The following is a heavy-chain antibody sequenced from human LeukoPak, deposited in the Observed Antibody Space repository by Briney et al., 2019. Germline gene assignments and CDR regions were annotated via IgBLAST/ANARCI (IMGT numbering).Heavy chain of an antibody. CDR2: VSGSGGST. CDR1: GFTFSSYA. D-gene: IGHD6-19*01. V-gene: IGHV3-23*01. J-gene: IGHJ4*02. Sequence: GGSMRLSCAASGFTFSSYAMSWVRQAPGKGLEWVSAVSGSGGSTYYADSVKGRFTISRDNSKNTLYLQMNSLRAEDTAVYYCATPAGIAVAGVDYWGQGTLVTVSS. CDR3: ATPAGIAVAGVDY.